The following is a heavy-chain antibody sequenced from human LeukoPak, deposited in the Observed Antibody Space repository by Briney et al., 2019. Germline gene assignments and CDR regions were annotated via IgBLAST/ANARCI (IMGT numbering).Heavy chain of an antibody. Sequence: ASVKVSCKASGYTFTGYYMHWVRQAPGQGLEWMGWINPNSGGTNYAQKFQGRVTMTRDTSISTAYMELSRLRSDDTAVYYSARDKYSSGWTNFDYWGQGTLVTVSS. CDR3: ARDKYSSGWTNFDY. V-gene: IGHV1-2*02. J-gene: IGHJ4*02. CDR2: INPNSGGT. D-gene: IGHD6-19*01. CDR1: GYTFTGYY.